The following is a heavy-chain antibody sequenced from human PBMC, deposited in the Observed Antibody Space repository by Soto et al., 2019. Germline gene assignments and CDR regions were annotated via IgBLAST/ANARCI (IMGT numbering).Heavy chain of an antibody. CDR3: ARELVTYSGYGAFDY. CDR2: IYYSGST. V-gene: IGHV4-30-4*01. J-gene: IGHJ4*02. Sequence: SETLSLTCTVSGGSISSGDYYWSWIRQPPGKGLEWIGYIYYSGSTYYNPSLKSRVTISVDTSKNQFSLKLSSVTAADTAVYYCARELVTYSGYGAFDYWGQGTLVTVSS. CDR1: GGSISSGDYY. D-gene: IGHD5-12*01.